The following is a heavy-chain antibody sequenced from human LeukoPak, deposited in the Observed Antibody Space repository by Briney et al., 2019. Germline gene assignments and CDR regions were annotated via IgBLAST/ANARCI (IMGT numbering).Heavy chain of an antibody. Sequence: GGSLRLSCAASVFTFSSYSMNWVRQAPGKGLEWVSYISIISSTIYYADSVKGRFTISRDNAKNSLYLLMNSLRADDTALYYCARFYTNWGSRFYYYMDVWGKGTTVTVSS. CDR1: VFTFSSYS. CDR2: ISIISSTI. V-gene: IGHV3-48*04. CDR3: ARFYTNWGSRFYYYMDV. D-gene: IGHD7-27*01. J-gene: IGHJ6*03.